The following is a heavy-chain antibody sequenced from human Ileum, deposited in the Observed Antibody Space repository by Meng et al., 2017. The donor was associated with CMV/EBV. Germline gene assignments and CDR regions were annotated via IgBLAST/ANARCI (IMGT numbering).Heavy chain of an antibody. CDR3: ARDDAWAFDF. Sequence: VQLVEAGGGLVKPGGSLIPSCAASGLPFRSYAMNWVRQAPGKGLEWIADFSRTGTIAYADSVKGRFTISRDNAKNSLYLQMNSLRAKDTAFYYCARDDAWAFDFWGQGTLVTVSS. CDR2: FSRTGTI. D-gene: IGHD2-2*01. J-gene: IGHJ4*02. CDR1: GLPFRSYA. V-gene: IGHV3-21*03.